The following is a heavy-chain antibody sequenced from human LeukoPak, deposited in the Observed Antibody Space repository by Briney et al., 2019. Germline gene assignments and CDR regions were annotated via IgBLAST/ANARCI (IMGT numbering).Heavy chain of an antibody. CDR2: IYYSGST. CDR1: GGSISSYY. CDR3: ARHSVAAAHYYYYGMDV. Sequence: SETLSLTCTVSGGSISSYYWSWIRQPPGKGLEWIGYIYYSGSTNYNPSLKSRVTISVDTSKNQFSLKLSSVTAADTAVYYCARHSVAAAHYYYYGMDVWGQGTTVTVSS. V-gene: IGHV4-59*08. D-gene: IGHD6-13*01. J-gene: IGHJ6*02.